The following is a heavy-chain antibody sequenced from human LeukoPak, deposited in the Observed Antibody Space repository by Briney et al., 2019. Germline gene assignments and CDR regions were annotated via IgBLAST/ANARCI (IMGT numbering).Heavy chain of an antibody. CDR1: GFTFSRYA. CDR3: ARAGAYRFDY. CDR2: INTDTRGT. V-gene: IGHV3-74*01. D-gene: IGHD3-16*01. Sequence: PGGSLRLSCSASGFTFSRYAMHWVRQAPGKGLVWVSIINTDTRGTYYADSVKGRFTISRDNAKNTLSLQMNSLRAEDTAVYYCARAGAYRFDYWGQGTLVTVSS. J-gene: IGHJ4*02.